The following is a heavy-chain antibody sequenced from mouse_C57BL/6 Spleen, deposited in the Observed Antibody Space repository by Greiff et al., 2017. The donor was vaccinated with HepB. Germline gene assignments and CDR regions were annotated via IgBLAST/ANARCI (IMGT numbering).Heavy chain of an antibody. Sequence: QVQLQQPGAELVKPGASVKLSCKASGYTFTSYWMQWVKQRPGQGLEWIGEIDPSDSYTNYNQKFKGKATLTVDTSSSTAYMQLSSLTSEDSAVYYCAGVRTAWFAYWGQGTLVTVSA. J-gene: IGHJ3*01. CDR2: IDPSDSYT. CDR1: GYTFTSYW. CDR3: AGVRTAWFAY. D-gene: IGHD5-1*01. V-gene: IGHV1-50*01.